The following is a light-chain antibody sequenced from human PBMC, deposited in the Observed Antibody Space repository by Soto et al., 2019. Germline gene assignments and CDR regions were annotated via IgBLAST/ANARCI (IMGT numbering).Light chain of an antibody. CDR3: QQYFNTPYT. V-gene: IGKV3-15*01. J-gene: IGKJ2*01. Sequence: EIVMTQSPATLSVSPGERATLSCRASQRVSRNLAWYRQKPGQPPQLLIYWASTRESGVPDRFSGSGSGTDFTLTISSLQSEDAAIFYCQQYFNTPYTFGQGTKLEIK. CDR1: QRVSRN. CDR2: WAS.